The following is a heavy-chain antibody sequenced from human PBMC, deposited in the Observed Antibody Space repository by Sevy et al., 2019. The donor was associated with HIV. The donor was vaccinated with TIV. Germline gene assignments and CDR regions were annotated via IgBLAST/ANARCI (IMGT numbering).Heavy chain of an antibody. CDR3: ARCHLGYCTNGVCYDHYYYGMDV. Sequence: GESLKISCKGSGYSFTSYWIGWVRQMPGKGLEWMGIIYPGDSDTRYSPSFQVQVTISADKSISTAYLQWSSLKASDTAMYYCARCHLGYCTNGVCYDHYYYGMDVWGQGTTVTVSS. D-gene: IGHD2-8*01. CDR1: GYSFTSYW. V-gene: IGHV5-51*01. CDR2: IYPGDSDT. J-gene: IGHJ6*02.